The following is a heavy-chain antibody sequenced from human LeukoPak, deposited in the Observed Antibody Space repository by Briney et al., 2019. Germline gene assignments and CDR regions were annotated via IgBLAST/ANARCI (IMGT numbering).Heavy chain of an antibody. CDR1: GYTFTGYY. Sequence: ASVKVSCKASGYTFTGYYMHWVRQAPGQGPEWMGWINPNSGGTNYAQKFQGWVTMTRATSISTAYMELSRLRSDDTAVYYCARGVRTAMVPFDYWGQGTLVTVSS. V-gene: IGHV1-2*04. J-gene: IGHJ4*02. CDR3: ARGVRTAMVPFDY. CDR2: INPNSGGT. D-gene: IGHD5-18*01.